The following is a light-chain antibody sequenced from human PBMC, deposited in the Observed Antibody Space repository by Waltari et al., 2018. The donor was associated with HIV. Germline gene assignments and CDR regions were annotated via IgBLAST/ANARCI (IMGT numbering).Light chain of an antibody. V-gene: IGLV2-14*01. Sequence: QSALTQPASVSGSPGQSITISCTGASSDVGGYKYVSWYQQHPGKAPKLMIYEVSNRPSCVSHRFSGSQSGNTASLTISGLRADDEADYYCSSYTGSSSVVFGGGTKLTVL. J-gene: IGLJ3*02. CDR2: EVS. CDR1: SSDVGGYKY. CDR3: SSYTGSSSVV.